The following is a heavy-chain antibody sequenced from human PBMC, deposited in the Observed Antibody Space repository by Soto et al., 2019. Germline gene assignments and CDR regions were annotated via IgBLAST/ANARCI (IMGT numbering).Heavy chain of an antibody. CDR1: GFTFIGSG. Sequence: EVQLVESGGGLVQPGESLKLSCAASGFTFIGSGIHWVRQASGKGLEWVGHIRTKARNYATEYAASVRGRFTISRDDSKTTAYLQMASLTTEDTAVYYCMETLNPMEVGGQGTTVTVSS. J-gene: IGHJ6*02. V-gene: IGHV3-73*01. CDR3: METLNPMEV. D-gene: IGHD1-1*01. CDR2: IRTKARNYAT.